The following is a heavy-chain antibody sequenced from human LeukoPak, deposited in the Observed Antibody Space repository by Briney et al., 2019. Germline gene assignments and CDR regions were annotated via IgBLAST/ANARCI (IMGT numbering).Heavy chain of an antibody. J-gene: IGHJ4*02. V-gene: IGHV4-31*03. D-gene: IGHD3-10*01. Sequence: SQTLSLTCTVSGGSISSGGYYWSWIRQHPGKGLEWIGYIYYSGSTYYNPSLKSRVTISVDTSKNQFSLKLSSVTAADTAVYYCARASKLYGSGSYLEPNFDYWGQGTLVTVSS. CDR3: ARASKLYGSGSYLEPNFDY. CDR1: GGSISSGGYY. CDR2: IYYSGST.